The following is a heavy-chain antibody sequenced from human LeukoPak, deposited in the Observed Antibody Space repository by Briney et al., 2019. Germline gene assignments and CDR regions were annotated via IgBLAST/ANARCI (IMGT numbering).Heavy chain of an antibody. CDR2: IYYSGST. CDR1: GGSISSGSYY. CDR3: ARGYYDFWSGYSGSYYFDY. Sequence: SQTLSLTCTVSGGSISSGSYYWSWIRQPAGKGLEWIGRIYYSGSTNYNPSLKSRVTISVDTSKNQFSLKLSSVTAADTAVYYCARGYYDFWSGYSGSYYFDYWGQGTLVTVSS. V-gene: IGHV4-61*02. J-gene: IGHJ4*02. D-gene: IGHD3-3*01.